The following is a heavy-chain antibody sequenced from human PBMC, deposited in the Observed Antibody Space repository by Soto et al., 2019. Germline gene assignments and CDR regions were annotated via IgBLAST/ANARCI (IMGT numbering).Heavy chain of an antibody. Sequence: QITLKESGPTLVNPTQPLTLTCSFSGFSLSISEVGVAWIRQPPGKALEWLALIYWDDNKNYSPSLKGRATITKDTSKNQVVLTMTNMDPGGTATYYCADMRSGGHIGGWHNYYLKYWRQGTLVIVSS. CDR1: GFSLSISEVG. D-gene: IGHD6-19*01. V-gene: IGHV2-5*02. CDR2: IYWDDNK. CDR3: ADMRSGGHIGGWHNYYLKY. J-gene: IGHJ4*02.